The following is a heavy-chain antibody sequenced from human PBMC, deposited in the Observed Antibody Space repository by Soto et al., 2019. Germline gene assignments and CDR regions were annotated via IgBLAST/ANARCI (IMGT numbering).Heavy chain of an antibody. J-gene: IGHJ5*02. CDR3: ARELVDCSGGSCYLNWFDP. D-gene: IGHD2-15*01. CDR2: ISSSSSYI. Sequence: EVQLVESGGGLVKPGGSLRLSCAASGFTFSSYSMNWVRQAPGKGLEWVSSISSSSSYIYYADSVKGRFTISRDNAKNSLYLQMNSLRADDTAVYYCARELVDCSGGSCYLNWFDPWGQGTLVTVSS. V-gene: IGHV3-21*01. CDR1: GFTFSSYS.